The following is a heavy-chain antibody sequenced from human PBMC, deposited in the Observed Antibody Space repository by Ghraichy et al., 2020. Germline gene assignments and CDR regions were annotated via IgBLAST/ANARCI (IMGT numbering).Heavy chain of an antibody. J-gene: IGHJ6*02. V-gene: IGHV4-34*01. Sequence: SETLSLTCGVYGGSFSAYSWTWIRQPPGKGLEWVGQVTQNGDTDYSPSLKSRVTISMDTSKNQFSLRLRSVTAADTAVYFCARASIRDGMDVWGQGTTVTVSS. CDR1: GGSFSAYS. CDR2: VTQNGDT. CDR3: ARASIRDGMDV. D-gene: IGHD5-12*01.